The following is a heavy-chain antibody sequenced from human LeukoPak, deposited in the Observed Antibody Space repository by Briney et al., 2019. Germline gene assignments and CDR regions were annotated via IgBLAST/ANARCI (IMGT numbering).Heavy chain of an antibody. J-gene: IGHJ3*02. CDR1: GGTFSSYA. CDR2: INPNSGGT. CDR3: ARDGSEAFDI. Sequence: ASVKVSCKASGGTFSSYAISWVRQAPGQGLEWMGWINPNSGGTNYAQKFQGWVTMTRDTSISTAYMELSRLRSDDTAVYYCARDGSEAFDIWGQGTMVTVSS. V-gene: IGHV1-2*04.